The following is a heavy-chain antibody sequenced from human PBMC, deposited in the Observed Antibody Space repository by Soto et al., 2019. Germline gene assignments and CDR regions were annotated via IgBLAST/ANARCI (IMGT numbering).Heavy chain of an antibody. Sequence: EVQLVESGGGLVQPGGSLRLSCAASGFTFSSYWMSWVRQAPGKGLEWVANIKPDGSEKYYVDSVRGRFTISRDNVENSLNLQMNSLRAEVAALYYCARDEARPLGYWGEGTLVTVSS. J-gene: IGHJ4*02. D-gene: IGHD6-6*01. CDR2: IKPDGSEK. V-gene: IGHV3-7*01. CDR3: ARDEARPLGY. CDR1: GFTFSSYW.